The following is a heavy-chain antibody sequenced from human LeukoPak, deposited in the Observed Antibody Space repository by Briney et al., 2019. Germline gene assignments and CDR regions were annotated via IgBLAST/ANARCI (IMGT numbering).Heavy chain of an antibody. V-gene: IGHV1-69*01. Sequence: SVKVSCKASGGTFSSYAISWVRQAPGQGLEWMGGIIPIFGTANYAQKFQGRVTITADESTSTAYMELSSLRSEDTAVYYCARMRDSNAGNYFDYWGQGSLVTVSS. CDR1: GGTFSSYA. J-gene: IGHJ4*02. CDR3: ARMRDSNAGNYFDY. CDR2: IIPIFGTA. D-gene: IGHD3-10*01.